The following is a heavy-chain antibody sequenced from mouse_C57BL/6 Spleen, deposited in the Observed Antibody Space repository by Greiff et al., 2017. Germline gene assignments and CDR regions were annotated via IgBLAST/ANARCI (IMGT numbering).Heavy chain of an antibody. CDR2: IDPSDSYT. J-gene: IGHJ4*01. D-gene: IGHD1-1*01. V-gene: IGHV1-59*01. CDR1: GYTFTSYW. CDR3: AKITTVVEGAMDD. Sequence: QVQLQQSGAELVRPGTSVKLSCKASGYTFTSYWMHWVKQGPGQGLEWIGVIDPSDSYTNYNQKFKGKATLTVDTSSSTAYMQLSSLTSEDSAVYYCAKITTVVEGAMDDWGQGTSVTVSS.